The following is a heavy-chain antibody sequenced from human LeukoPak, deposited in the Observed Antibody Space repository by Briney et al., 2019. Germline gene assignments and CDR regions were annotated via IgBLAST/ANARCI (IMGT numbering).Heavy chain of an antibody. V-gene: IGHV4-34*01. Sequence: SETLFLTCAVYGGSFSGYYWSWIRQPPGKGLEWIGEINHSGSTNYNPSLKSRVTISVDTSKNQFSLKLSSVTAADTAVYYCARGPAFYDFWSGYHENDFDYWGQGTLVTVSS. J-gene: IGHJ4*02. CDR1: GGSFSGYY. CDR3: ARGPAFYDFWSGYHENDFDY. D-gene: IGHD3-3*01. CDR2: INHSGST.